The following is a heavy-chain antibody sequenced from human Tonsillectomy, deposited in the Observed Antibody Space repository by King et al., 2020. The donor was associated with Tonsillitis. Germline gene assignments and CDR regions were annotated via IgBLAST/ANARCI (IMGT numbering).Heavy chain of an antibody. Sequence: VQLQESGPGLVKPSETLSLTCTVSGASISTDYWSWIRQPPGKGLEWLGYIHYTGSTHYSPSLKSRLTMSVDTTKYQFSLKLNSVTAADSAVYYCARHVTSPSGNYNEDYWGQGTLVTVSS. CDR3: ARHVTSPSGNYNEDY. D-gene: IGHD3-10*01. CDR2: IHYTGST. CDR1: GASISTDY. V-gene: IGHV4-59*08. J-gene: IGHJ4*02.